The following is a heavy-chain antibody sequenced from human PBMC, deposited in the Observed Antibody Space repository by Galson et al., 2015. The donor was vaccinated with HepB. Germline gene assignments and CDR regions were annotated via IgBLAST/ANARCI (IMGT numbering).Heavy chain of an antibody. J-gene: IGHJ4*02. Sequence: SLRLSCAASGFTFDDYTMHWVRQAPGKGLEWVSLISWDGGSTYYADSVKGRFTISRDNSKNSLYLQMNSLRTEDTALYYCAKDKVGSGSSWLDYWGQGTLVTVSS. D-gene: IGHD6-13*01. CDR2: ISWDGGST. V-gene: IGHV3-43*01. CDR1: GFTFDDYT. CDR3: AKDKVGSGSSWLDY.